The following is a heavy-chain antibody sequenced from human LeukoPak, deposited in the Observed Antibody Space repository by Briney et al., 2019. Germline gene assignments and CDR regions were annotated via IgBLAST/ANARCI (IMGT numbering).Heavy chain of an antibody. CDR3: ARDSGSGSYYSFDY. J-gene: IGHJ4*02. CDR2: ISSSSSTI. Sequence: GGSLRLSCAASGFTFSSYSMNWVRQAPGKGLEWVSYISSSSSTIYYADSVKGRFTISRDNAKNSLYLQMNSLRAEDTAVYYCARDSGSGSYYSFDYWGQRTLVTVSS. CDR1: GFTFSSYS. D-gene: IGHD1-26*01. V-gene: IGHV3-48*04.